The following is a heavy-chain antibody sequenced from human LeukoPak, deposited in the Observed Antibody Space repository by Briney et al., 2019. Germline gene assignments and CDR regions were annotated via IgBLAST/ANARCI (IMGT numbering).Heavy chain of an antibody. CDR2: ISYDGSNK. V-gene: IGHV3-30*04. D-gene: IGHD3-10*01. CDR3: ARDRYGSGRPWFDP. Sequence: PGGSLRLSCAASGFTFSSYAMHWVRQAPGKGLEWVAVISYDGSNKYYADSVKGRFTISRDNSNNTLYLQMNSLRAEDTAVYYCARDRYGSGRPWFDPWGQGTLVTVSS. CDR1: GFTFSSYA. J-gene: IGHJ5*02.